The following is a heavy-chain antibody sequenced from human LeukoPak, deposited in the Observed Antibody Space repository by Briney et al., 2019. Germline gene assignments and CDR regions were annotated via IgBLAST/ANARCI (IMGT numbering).Heavy chain of an antibody. CDR3: ARVAYSAYDYPTLLPPFDY. CDR1: GFIFDVYA. V-gene: IGHV3-20*04. J-gene: IGHJ4*02. Sequence: GGSLRLSCAASGFIFDVYAMHWVRQAPGKGLEWVSGIKWSDGSTAYADSVKGRFTISRDNAKNSLYLQMNSLRAEDTALYSCARVAYSAYDYPTLLPPFDYWGQGTLVTVSS. CDR2: IKWSDGST. D-gene: IGHD5-12*01.